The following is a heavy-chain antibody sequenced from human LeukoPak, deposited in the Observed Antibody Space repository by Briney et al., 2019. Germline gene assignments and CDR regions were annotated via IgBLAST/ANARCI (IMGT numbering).Heavy chain of an antibody. Sequence: ASVKVSCKASGYTFTSYGISWVRQAPGQGLEWMGRISGYNGNTNYAQKFQGRVTMITDTSTSTAYMELRSLRSDDMAVYYCARDRVIRAFDIWGQGTMVTVSS. CDR2: ISGYNGNT. J-gene: IGHJ3*02. CDR1: GYTFTSYG. CDR3: ARDRVIRAFDI. V-gene: IGHV1-18*03.